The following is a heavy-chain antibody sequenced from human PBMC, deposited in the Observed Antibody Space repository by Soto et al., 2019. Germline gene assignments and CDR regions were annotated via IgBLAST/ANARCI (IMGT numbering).Heavy chain of an antibody. CDR2: ISGSGGST. CDR3: AKSPPSSGYYQYYYYYGMDV. D-gene: IGHD3-22*01. Sequence: PGGSLRLSCAASGFTFSSYAMSWVRQAPGKGLEWVSAISGSGGSTYYADSVKGRFTISRDNSKNTLYLQMNSLRAEDTAVYYCAKSPPSSGYYQYYYYYGMDVWGQGTTVTVSS. CDR1: GFTFSSYA. J-gene: IGHJ6*02. V-gene: IGHV3-23*01.